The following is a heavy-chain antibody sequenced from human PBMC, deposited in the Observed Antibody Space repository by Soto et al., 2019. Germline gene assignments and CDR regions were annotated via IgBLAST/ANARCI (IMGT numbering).Heavy chain of an antibody. CDR2: IWYDGSNK. V-gene: IGHV3-33*01. D-gene: IGHD5-18*01. CDR3: ARSRGYREAYYFDY. CDR1: GFTFSSYG. J-gene: IGHJ4*02. Sequence: GGSLRLSCAASGFTFSSYGMHWVRQAPGKGLEWVAVIWYDGSNKYYADSVKGRFTISRDNSKNMLYLQMNSLRAEDTAVYYCARSRGYREAYYFDYWGQGTLVTVSS.